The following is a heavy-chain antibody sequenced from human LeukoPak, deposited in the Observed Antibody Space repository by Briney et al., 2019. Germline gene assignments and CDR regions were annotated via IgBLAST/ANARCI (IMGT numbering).Heavy chain of an antibody. V-gene: IGHV3-20*04. CDR2: INWNGAWT. CDR3: AGYYYDSSRGFDL. Sequence: GGSLRLSCAASGFKFDDYGMSWVRQAPGKGLEWVCDINWNGAWTGYADSVKGRFTISRDNAKNSLYLQMSSLRAEDTALYYCAGYYYDSSRGFDLWGQGTLVTVSA. D-gene: IGHD3-22*01. J-gene: IGHJ5*02. CDR1: GFKFDDYG.